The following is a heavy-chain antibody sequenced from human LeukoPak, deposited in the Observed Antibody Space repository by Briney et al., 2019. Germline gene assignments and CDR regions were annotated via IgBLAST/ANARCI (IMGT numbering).Heavy chain of an antibody. CDR2: IYYSGST. D-gene: IGHD5-18*01. CDR1: GGPISSYY. CDR3: ARTQYSYGYGSDAFDI. V-gene: IGHV4-59*01. Sequence: SETLSLTCTVSGGPISSYYWSWIRQPPGKGLEWIGYIYYSGSTNYNPSLKSRVTISVDTSKNQFSLKLSSVTAADTAVYYCARTQYSYGYGSDAFDIWGQGTMVTVSS. J-gene: IGHJ3*02.